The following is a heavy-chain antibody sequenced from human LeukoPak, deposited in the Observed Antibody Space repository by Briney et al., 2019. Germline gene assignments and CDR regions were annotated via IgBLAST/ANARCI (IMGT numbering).Heavy chain of an antibody. CDR2: INHSGST. Sequence: PSDTLSLTCAVYGGSFSCYYWGWIRQPPGKGLEWIGEINHSGSTNYNPSLKSRVTISVDTSKNQFSLKLSSVTAADTAVYYCARYYGSGSYRRGPYGGYWGQGTLVTVSS. V-gene: IGHV4-34*01. CDR3: ARYYGSGSYRRGPYGGY. D-gene: IGHD3-10*01. CDR1: GGSFSCYY. J-gene: IGHJ4*02.